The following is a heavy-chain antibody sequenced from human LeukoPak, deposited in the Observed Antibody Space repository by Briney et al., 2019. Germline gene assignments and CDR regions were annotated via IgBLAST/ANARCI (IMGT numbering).Heavy chain of an antibody. CDR3: AKERWTTTAFDY. V-gene: IGHV3-23*01. D-gene: IGHD4-23*01. Sequence: PGGSLRLSCAASGFIFNTYAMSWVRQAPGRGLEWVSAIIPSGDSTYYADSVKGRFTISRDNSKSTLFLQMNSLRAEDTAVYYCAKERWTTTAFDYWGQGTLVTVSS. CDR1: GFIFNTYA. CDR2: IIPSGDST. J-gene: IGHJ4*02.